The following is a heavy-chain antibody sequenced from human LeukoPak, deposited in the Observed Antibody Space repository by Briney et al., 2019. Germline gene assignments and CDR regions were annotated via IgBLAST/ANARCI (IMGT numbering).Heavy chain of an antibody. D-gene: IGHD2-15*01. CDR1: GFTFSSYA. J-gene: IGHJ4*02. V-gene: IGHV3-23*01. Sequence: GGSLRLSCAASGFTFSSYAMSWVRQAPGKGLEWVSAISGSGGSTYYADSVKGRFTISRDNSKNTLYLQINSLRTEDTAVYYCARGGKCSDGKCYLIDYWGQGTLVTVSS. CDR3: ARGGKCSDGKCYLIDY. CDR2: ISGSGGST.